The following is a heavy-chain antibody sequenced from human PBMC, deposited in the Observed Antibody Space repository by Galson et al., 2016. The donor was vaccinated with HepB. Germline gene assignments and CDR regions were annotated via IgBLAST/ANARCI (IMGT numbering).Heavy chain of an antibody. V-gene: IGHV3-11*06. D-gene: IGHD3-16*01. CDR2: IAPDTTYI. Sequence: SLRLSCAASGFTLSDSFMSWIRQAPGKGLEWVSYIAPDTTYIKYADSVKGRFTISRDDAKNTLYLQMNSLRAEDTAVYYCARVSGGHYEGYAYWGQGTLVTVSS. CDR3: ARVSGGHYEGYAY. J-gene: IGHJ4*02. CDR1: GFTLSDSF.